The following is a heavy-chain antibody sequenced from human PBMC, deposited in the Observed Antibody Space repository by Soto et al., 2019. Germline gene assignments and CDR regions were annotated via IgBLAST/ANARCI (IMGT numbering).Heavy chain of an antibody. V-gene: IGHV3-21*01. Sequence: GGSLRLARASSVFTFSSYSMNWVRQAPGKGLEWVSSISSSSSYIYYADSVKGRFTISRDNAKNSLYLQMNSLRAEDTAVYYCAREPYSSSRYYGMDVWGQGTPVTVSS. D-gene: IGHD6-6*01. CDR1: VFTFSSYS. CDR2: ISSSSSYI. J-gene: IGHJ6*01. CDR3: AREPYSSSRYYGMDV.